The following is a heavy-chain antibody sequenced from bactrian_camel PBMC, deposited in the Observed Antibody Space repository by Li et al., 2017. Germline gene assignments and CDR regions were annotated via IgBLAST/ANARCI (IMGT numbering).Heavy chain of an antibody. CDR2: IIIGSGST. CDR1: ESPFTRRR. Sequence: HVQLVESGGGSVQAGGSLRLTCVASESPFTRRRMAWFREAPGRVREGVASIIIGSGSTDYSDSVEGRFTISQDYAKNTVYLQMNSLEAKDTAMYYCAADVFPYGAHWSSQYDYDYWGQGTQVTVS. CDR3: AADVFPYGAHWSSQYDYDY. J-gene: IGHJ4*01. D-gene: IGHD6*01. V-gene: IGHV3S1*01.